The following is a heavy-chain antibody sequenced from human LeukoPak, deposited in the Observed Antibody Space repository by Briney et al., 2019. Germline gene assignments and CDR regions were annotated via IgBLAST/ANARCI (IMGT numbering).Heavy chain of an antibody. CDR3: AKGYYASGSYGWFDT. CDR2: ISGSGGRT. D-gene: IGHD3-10*01. V-gene: IGHV3-23*01. CDR1: GFTFDDYA. Sequence: GGSLRLSCAASGFTFDDYAMHWVRQAPGKGLEWVSTISGSGGRTFYGDSVKGRFSISRDISKNTLYLQMNSLRAEDTAVYYCAKGYYASGSYGWFDTWGQGTLVTVSS. J-gene: IGHJ5*02.